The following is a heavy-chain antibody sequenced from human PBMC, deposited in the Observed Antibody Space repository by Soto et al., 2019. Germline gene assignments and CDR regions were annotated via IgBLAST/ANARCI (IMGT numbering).Heavy chain of an antibody. Sequence: EVQLVESGGGLVQPGGSLRLSCAASGFTFSNYWMYWVRQAPGKGLVWVSRTNSDGSTSSYADSVKGRFTISRDNAKTTLYLQMNSLRAEDTAVYYWARGECVGGSCYSLAGSFYYYMAVWGKGTTVTVFS. V-gene: IGHV3-74*01. CDR1: GFTFSNYW. J-gene: IGHJ6*03. CDR3: ARGECVGGSCYSLAGSFYYYMAV. CDR2: TNSDGSTS. D-gene: IGHD2-15*01.